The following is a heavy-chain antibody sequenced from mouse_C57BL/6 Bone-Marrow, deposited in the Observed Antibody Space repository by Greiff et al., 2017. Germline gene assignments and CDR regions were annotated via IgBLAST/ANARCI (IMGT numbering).Heavy chain of an antibody. V-gene: IGHV7-3*01. CDR3: ARFLRRVYAMDY. Sequence: EVKLVESGGGLVQPGGSLSLSCAASGFTFTDYYMSWVRKPPGKALEWLGFIRNKANGYTTEYSASVKGRFTISRDNSQSILYLQMKALSAEDSATYYSARFLRRVYAMDYWGQGTSVTVSS. CDR2: IRNKANGYTT. J-gene: IGHJ4*01. CDR1: GFTFTDYY.